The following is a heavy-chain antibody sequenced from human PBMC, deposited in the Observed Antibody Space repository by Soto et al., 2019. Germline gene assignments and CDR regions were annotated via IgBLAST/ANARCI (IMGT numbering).Heavy chain of an antibody. V-gene: IGHV4-59*01. D-gene: IGHD2-2*01. CDR1: GGSISSDY. Sequence: SETLSLTCTVSGGSISSDYWSWIRQPPGKGLEWIGYIYYSGSTNYNPSLKSRVTISVDTSKNQFSLKLSSVTAADTAVYYCASSGIVVVPAAIDWFDPWGQGTLVTVSS. J-gene: IGHJ5*02. CDR3: ASSGIVVVPAAIDWFDP. CDR2: IYYSGST.